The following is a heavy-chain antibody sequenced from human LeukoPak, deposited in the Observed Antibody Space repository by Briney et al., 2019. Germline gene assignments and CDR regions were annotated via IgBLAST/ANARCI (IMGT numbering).Heavy chain of an antibody. V-gene: IGHV4-30-2*05. CDR3: ARDSSGYSVFDY. J-gene: IGHJ4*02. CDR1: GGSISSGGYS. Sequence: PSQTLSLTCAVSGGSISSGGYSWSWIRQPPGKGLEWIGYIYHSGSTYYNPSLKSRVTISVDTSKNQFSLKLSSVTAADTAVYYCARDSSGYSVFDYWGQGTLVTVSS. D-gene: IGHD3-22*01. CDR2: IYHSGST.